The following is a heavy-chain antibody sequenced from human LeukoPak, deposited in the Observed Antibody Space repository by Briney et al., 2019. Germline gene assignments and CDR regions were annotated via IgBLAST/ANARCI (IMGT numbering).Heavy chain of an antibody. V-gene: IGHV4-39*02. CDR3: ARRVGDYSHYYFDY. CDR1: VDSITISSHF. Sequence: PETLSLTCAVSVDSITISSHFCGWFRQPPGQWLEWIASMNYTGTNYNPTLKSRVRMSVDRTKNYFSLKLSSVTAADTAVYYCARRVGDYSHYYFDYWGQGALVAVSS. CDR2: MNYTGT. J-gene: IGHJ4*02. D-gene: IGHD4-17*01.